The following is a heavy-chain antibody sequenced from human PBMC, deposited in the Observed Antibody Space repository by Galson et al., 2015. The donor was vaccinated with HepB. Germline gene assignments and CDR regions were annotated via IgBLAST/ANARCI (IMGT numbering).Heavy chain of an antibody. V-gene: IGHV3-64D*06. CDR1: GFTFSSYA. D-gene: IGHD6-19*01. Sequence: SLRLSCAASGFTFSSYAMHWVRQAPGKGLEYVSAISSNGGSTYYADSVKGRFTISRDNSKNTLYLQMSSLRAEDTAVYYCVKDRAQWLVGGVAFDIWGQGTMVTVSS. CDR3: VKDRAQWLVGGVAFDI. J-gene: IGHJ3*02. CDR2: ISSNGGST.